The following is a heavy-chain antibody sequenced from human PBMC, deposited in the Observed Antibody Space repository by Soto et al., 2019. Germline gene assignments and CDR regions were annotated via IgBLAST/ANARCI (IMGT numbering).Heavy chain of an antibody. D-gene: IGHD6-25*01. Sequence: QVQLVQSGAEVKKPGASVKVSCKASGYTFTDYHIHWGRKAPGQGLEFMGWINANNGGAGSAQQFQGRVTVTRDTSITTVYMELSNLRSDDTAVYYCAREGGSETLQPSYNWFDTWGQGTLVTVSS. J-gene: IGHJ5*02. V-gene: IGHV1-2*02. CDR3: AREGGSETLQPSYNWFDT. CDR2: INANNGGA. CDR1: GYTFTDYH.